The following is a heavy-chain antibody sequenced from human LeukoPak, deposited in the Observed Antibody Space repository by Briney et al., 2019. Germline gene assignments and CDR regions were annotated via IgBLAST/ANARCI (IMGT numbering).Heavy chain of an antibody. V-gene: IGHV3-30*02. CDR3: ARDQTKWELLGH. CDR2: IRSDGSVI. J-gene: IGHJ5*02. D-gene: IGHD1-26*01. CDR1: GFTFRSYG. Sequence: GGSLRLSCAASGFTFRSYGMHWVRQAPGKGLEWVAFIRSDGSVIRYAESGKGRFTISRDNSKNTLDLQMNSLRGEDTAVYYCARDQTKWELLGHWGQGTLVTVSS.